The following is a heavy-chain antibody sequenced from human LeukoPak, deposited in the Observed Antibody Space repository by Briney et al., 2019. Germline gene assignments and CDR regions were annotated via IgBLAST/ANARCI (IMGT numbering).Heavy chain of an antibody. D-gene: IGHD6-6*01. CDR2: ISPGDSDT. CDR3: ARQGRFSTSSWWFDP. CDR1: GYSFSTYW. J-gene: IGHJ5*02. Sequence: PGESLKISCKASGYSFSTYWIGWVRQMPGKGLEWMGIISPGDSDTRYSPSFQGQVTISADKSINTAYLQWSSLKASDTAMYYCARQGRFSTSSWWFDPWGQGTLVTVSS. V-gene: IGHV5-51*01.